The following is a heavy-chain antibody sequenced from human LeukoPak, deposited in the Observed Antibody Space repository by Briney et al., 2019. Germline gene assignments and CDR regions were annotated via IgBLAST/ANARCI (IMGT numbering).Heavy chain of an antibody. J-gene: IGHJ4*02. D-gene: IGHD3-3*01. CDR3: ARSLPGAIGAADF. V-gene: IGHV4-38-2*02. Sequence: PSETLSLTCTVSGDSISSSYYWGWIRQPPGKGLEWIGSIYHSGITYYNPSLKSRVTISADTSKNHFSLKVTSMTAADTGVYYCARSLPGAIGAADFWGQGTLVTVSS. CDR2: IYHSGIT. CDR1: GDSISSSYY.